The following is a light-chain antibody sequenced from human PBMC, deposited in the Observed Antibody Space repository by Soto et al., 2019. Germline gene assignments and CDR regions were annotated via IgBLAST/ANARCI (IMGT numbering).Light chain of an antibody. J-gene: IGKJ1*01. Sequence: DIVLTQSPGTLSLTRGERASLSCRASQSLSGYLAWYQQRPGQAPRLLIYTTSNRATDIPDRFSGSGSGTDFTLTISRLEPEDFAVYYCQQYGSSPWTFGQGTKVEIK. CDR2: TTS. CDR1: QSLSGY. CDR3: QQYGSSPWT. V-gene: IGKV3-20*01.